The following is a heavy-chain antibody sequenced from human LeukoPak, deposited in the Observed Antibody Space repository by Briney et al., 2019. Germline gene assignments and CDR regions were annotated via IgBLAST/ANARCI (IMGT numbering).Heavy chain of an antibody. J-gene: IGHJ5*02. Sequence: ASVKVSCKASGYTFTSYDINWVRQATGQGLEWMGWMNPNSGNTGYAQKFQGRVTMTRNTSISTAYMELSSLRSEDTAVYYCARVFRYCSSTSCANWFDPWGQGTLVTVSS. CDR1: GYTFTSYD. CDR2: MNPNSGNT. D-gene: IGHD2-2*01. CDR3: ARVFRYCSSTSCANWFDP. V-gene: IGHV1-8*01.